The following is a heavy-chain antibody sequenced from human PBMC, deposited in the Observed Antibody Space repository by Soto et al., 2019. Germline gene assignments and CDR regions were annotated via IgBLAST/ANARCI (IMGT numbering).Heavy chain of an antibody. V-gene: IGHV3-21*01. J-gene: IGHJ3*02. CDR3: ASFPGVIVRGVGAFDI. D-gene: IGHD3-16*02. Sequence: EVQLVESGGGLVKPGGSLRLSCAASGFTFSSYSMNWVRQAPGKGLEWVSSISSSSSYIYYADSVKGRFTISRDNAKNSLYLQMNSLRAEDTAVYYCASFPGVIVRGVGAFDIWGQGTMVTVSS. CDR1: GFTFSSYS. CDR2: ISSSSSYI.